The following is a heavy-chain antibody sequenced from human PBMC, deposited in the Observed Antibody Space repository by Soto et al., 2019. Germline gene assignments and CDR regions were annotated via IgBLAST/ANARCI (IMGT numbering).Heavy chain of an antibody. V-gene: IGHV3-23*01. J-gene: IGHJ6*02. CDR1: GFTFSSYA. D-gene: IGHD3-3*01. CDR2: ISGSGGST. CDR3: ARDKDYDFWSGYYSFTSYGMDV. Sequence: PGGSLRLSCAASGFTFSSYAMSWVRQAPGKGLEWVSAISGSGGSTYYADSVKGRFTISRDNAKNSLYLQMNSLRDEDTAVYYCARDKDYDFWSGYYSFTSYGMDVWGQGTTVTVSS.